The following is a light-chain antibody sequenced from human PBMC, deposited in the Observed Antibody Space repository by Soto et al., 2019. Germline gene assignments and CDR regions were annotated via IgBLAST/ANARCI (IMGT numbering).Light chain of an antibody. CDR2: DAS. Sequence: EIVLTQSPATLSLSPGERATLSCRASQSVGSNLAWYKQKPGQAPRLLIYDASNKATGIPARFSGNGSGTEFTLTISSLQSEDFAVYYCQQYNNWPRRGFGQGTRLEIK. V-gene: IGKV3D-15*01. CDR1: QSVGSN. J-gene: IGKJ5*01. CDR3: QQYNNWPRRG.